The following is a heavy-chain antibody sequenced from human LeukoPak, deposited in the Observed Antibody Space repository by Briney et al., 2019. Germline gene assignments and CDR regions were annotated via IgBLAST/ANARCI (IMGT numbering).Heavy chain of an antibody. CDR3: AGDPTMVRGVIGDV. V-gene: IGHV1-69*04. D-gene: IGHD3-10*01. J-gene: IGHJ6*02. CDR1: GGTFSSYP. CDR2: QLPLSGIA. Sequence: SVNVSCQASGGTFSSYPISWVRQARGKGLEWMGRQLPLSGIAKFAHEFQGRLTINADKSTSTAYMELSSLRSEDTAVYYCAGDPTMVRGVIGDVWGQGTTVTVSS.